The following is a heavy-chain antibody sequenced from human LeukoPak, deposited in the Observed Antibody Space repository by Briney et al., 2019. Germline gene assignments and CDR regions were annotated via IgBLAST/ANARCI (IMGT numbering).Heavy chain of an antibody. Sequence: TGGSLRLSCTASGFTFSSYCMSWVRQAPGKGLEWVSGISGSGGSTYYAGSVKGRFTISRDNSKNTLYLQMNSLRAEDTAVYYCAKYSSSSNYYYGMDVWGQGTTVTVSS. J-gene: IGHJ6*02. CDR3: AKYSSSSNYYYGMDV. CDR2: ISGSGGST. CDR1: GFTFSSYC. V-gene: IGHV3-23*01. D-gene: IGHD6-6*01.